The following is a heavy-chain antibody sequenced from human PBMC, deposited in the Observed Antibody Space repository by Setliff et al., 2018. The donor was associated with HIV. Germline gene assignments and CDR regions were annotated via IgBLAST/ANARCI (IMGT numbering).Heavy chain of an antibody. J-gene: IGHJ3*02. D-gene: IGHD3-16*01. CDR2: LSGDGSST. V-gene: IGHV3-74*01. CDR3: VREKRGADDAFDI. Sequence: GSLRLSCAASGFTFGNYWMHWVRQAPTKGLVWVSRLSGDGSSTSYADPVKGRFTISRDNAKNTLHLHMNSLRAEDTAVYYCVREKRGADDAFDIWGLGTMVTVSS. CDR1: GFTFGNYW.